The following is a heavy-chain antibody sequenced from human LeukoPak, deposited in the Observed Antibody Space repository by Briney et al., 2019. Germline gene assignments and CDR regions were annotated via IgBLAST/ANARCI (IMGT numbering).Heavy chain of an antibody. D-gene: IGHD5-18*01. CDR1: GFTFSSYE. CDR2: ISSSDSTI. Sequence: GGSLRLSCAASGFTFSSYEMNWVRQPPGKGLEWVSYISSSDSTIYYADSVKGRFTISRDNAKNSLFLQMSSLRVEDTAVYYCARGDTALVDYWGQGTLVTVSS. CDR3: ARGDTALVDY. J-gene: IGHJ4*02. V-gene: IGHV3-48*03.